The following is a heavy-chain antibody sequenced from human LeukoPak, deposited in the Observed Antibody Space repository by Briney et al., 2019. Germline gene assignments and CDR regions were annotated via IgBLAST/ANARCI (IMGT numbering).Heavy chain of an antibody. V-gene: IGHV5-10-1*01. CDR3: ARRGSSGWYDY. CDR2: IDPSDSYT. D-gene: IGHD6-19*01. J-gene: IGHJ4*02. Sequence: GESLKTSCKGSGYSFTSYWISWVRQMPGKGLEWMGRIDPSDSYTNYSPSFQGHGTISTDKSISTAYLQWNSLKASDTAIYFCARRGSSGWYDYWGQGTLVTVSS. CDR1: GYSFTSYW.